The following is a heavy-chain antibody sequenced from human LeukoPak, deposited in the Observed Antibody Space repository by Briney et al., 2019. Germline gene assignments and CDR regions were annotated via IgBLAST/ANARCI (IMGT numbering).Heavy chain of an antibody. D-gene: IGHD3-22*01. CDR2: IYSGGST. V-gene: IGHV3-53*01. J-gene: IGHJ4*02. CDR3: AGGAYYYDSSGPY. CDR1: GFTVSSNY. Sequence: GGSLRLSCAASGFTVSSNYMSWVRQAPGKGLEWVSVIYSGGSTYYADSVKGRFTISRDNSKNTLYLQMNSLRAEDAAVYYSAGGAYYYDSSGPYWGQGTLVTVSS.